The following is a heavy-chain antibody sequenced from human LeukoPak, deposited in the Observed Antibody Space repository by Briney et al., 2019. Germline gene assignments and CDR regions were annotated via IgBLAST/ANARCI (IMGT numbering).Heavy chain of an antibody. Sequence: GGSLRLSCAASGFTFSSYAMSWVRQAPGKGLEWVAVIWYDGSNKYYADSVKGRFTISRDNSKNTLYLQMNSLRAEDTAVYYCSTSSGWYSDAFDIWGQGTMVTVSS. J-gene: IGHJ3*02. CDR3: STSSGWYSDAFDI. D-gene: IGHD6-19*01. CDR1: GFTFSSYA. V-gene: IGHV3-33*08. CDR2: IWYDGSNK.